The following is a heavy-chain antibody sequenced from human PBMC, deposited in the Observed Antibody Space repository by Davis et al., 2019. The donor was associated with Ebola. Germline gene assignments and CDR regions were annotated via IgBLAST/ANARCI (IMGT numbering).Heavy chain of an antibody. CDR3: ASGGDSSGYLPPFDY. Sequence: AASVKVSCKASGGTFSSYAISWVRQAPGQGLEWMGRIIPILGIANYAQKFQGRVTITADKSTSTAYMELSSLRSEDTAMYYCASGGDSSGYLPPFDYWGQGTLVTVSS. D-gene: IGHD3-22*01. V-gene: IGHV1-69*04. CDR2: IIPILGIA. J-gene: IGHJ4*02. CDR1: GGTFSSYA.